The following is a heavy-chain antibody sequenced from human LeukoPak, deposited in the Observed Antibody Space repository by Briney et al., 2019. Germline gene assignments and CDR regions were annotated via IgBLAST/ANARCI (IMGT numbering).Heavy chain of an antibody. CDR1: GYSFTSYW. D-gene: IGHD3-16*01. V-gene: IGHV5-51*01. Sequence: GEALQISCQCSGYSFTSYWIGWVRQMPGKGLEWMGIIYPGDSDTRYSPSFQGQVTISADKSISTAYLQWSSLKASDTAMYYCASSLTVAQLYYFDYWGQGTLVTVSS. CDR3: ASSLTVAQLYYFDY. CDR2: IYPGDSDT. J-gene: IGHJ4*02.